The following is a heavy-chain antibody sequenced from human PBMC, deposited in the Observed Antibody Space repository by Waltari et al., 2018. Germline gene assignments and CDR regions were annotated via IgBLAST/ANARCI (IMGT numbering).Heavy chain of an antibody. D-gene: IGHD2-21*01. CDR3: ATSPGGGGF. V-gene: IGHV3-66*01. Sequence: EVQLVESGGGLVQPGESLRLSSAASGFTVSNNYMSWVRQAPGKGLEGVSVIYSGGSTQYADSLKGRFTITRDSSKNTLYLQMNSLRVEDTAVYYCATSPGGGGFWGQGTLVTVSS. CDR2: IYSGGST. J-gene: IGHJ4*02. CDR1: GFTVSNNY.